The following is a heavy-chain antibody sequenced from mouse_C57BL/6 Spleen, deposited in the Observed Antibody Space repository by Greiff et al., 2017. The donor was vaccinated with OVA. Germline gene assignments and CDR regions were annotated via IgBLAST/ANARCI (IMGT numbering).Heavy chain of an antibody. CDR2: IYPGSGST. D-gene: IGHD2-5*01. CDR1: GYTFTSYW. CDR3: ARGGYYSNSWYFDV. J-gene: IGHJ1*03. Sequence: QVQLKESGAELVKPGASVKMSCKASGYTFTSYWIPWVKQRPGQGLEWIGDIYPGSGSTNYNEKFKGKATLTVDTSSSTAYMQLSRLTSEDSAVYDGARGGYYSNSWYFDVWGTGTTVTVSS. V-gene: IGHV1-55*01.